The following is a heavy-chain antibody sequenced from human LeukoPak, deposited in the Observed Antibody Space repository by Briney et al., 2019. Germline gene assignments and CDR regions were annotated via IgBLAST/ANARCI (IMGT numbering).Heavy chain of an antibody. CDR2: IESGGRT. D-gene: IGHD5-24*01. CDR3: ARLDEAFDN. CDR1: GFTVSSTY. J-gene: IGHJ4*02. V-gene: IGHV3-66*01. Sequence: GGSLRLSCAASGFTVSSTYMSWVRQAPGKGLEWVSVIESGGRTYYADSVKGRFTISRDNAKNSLYLQMNSLRAEDTAIYYCARLDEAFDNWGQGTLVTVSS.